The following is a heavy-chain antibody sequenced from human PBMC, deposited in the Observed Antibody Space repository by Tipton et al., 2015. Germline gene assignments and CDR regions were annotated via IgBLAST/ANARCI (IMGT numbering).Heavy chain of an antibody. D-gene: IGHD6-19*01. CDR1: GGSISSYY. CDR3: ASTERYSSGWSRGWCDP. J-gene: IGHJ5*02. CDR2: IYYSGST. V-gene: IGHV4-59*01. Sequence: TLSLTCTFSGGSISSYYWNWIRQPPGKGLEWIGNIYYSGSTNYNPSLKSRVTISVDTSKNQFSLKLSSVTAADTAVYYCASTERYSSGWSRGWCDPWCQGTLVTVPS.